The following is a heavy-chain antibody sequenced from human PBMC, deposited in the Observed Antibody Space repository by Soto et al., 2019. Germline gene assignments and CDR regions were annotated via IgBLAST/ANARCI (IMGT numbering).Heavy chain of an antibody. Sequence: PSETLSLTCTVSGGSISSYYWSWIRQPPGKGLEWIRYIYYSGSTNYNPSLKSRVTISVDTSKNQFSLKLNSMTAADTAVYYCARHNYGSGSTYFDYWGQGTLVTVSS. CDR1: GGSISSYY. CDR3: ARHNYGSGSTYFDY. D-gene: IGHD3-10*01. J-gene: IGHJ4*02. CDR2: IYYSGST. V-gene: IGHV4-59*08.